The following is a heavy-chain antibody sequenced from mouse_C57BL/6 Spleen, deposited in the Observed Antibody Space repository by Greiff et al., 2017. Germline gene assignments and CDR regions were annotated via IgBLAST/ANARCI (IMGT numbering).Heavy chain of an antibody. CDR2: ISYDGSN. CDR3: ARETEGLRRDYAMDY. CDR1: GYSITSGYY. Sequence: DVQLQESGPGLVKPSQSLSLTCSVTGYSITSGYYWNWIRQFPGNKLEWMGYISYDGSNNYNPSLKNRISITRDTSKNQFFLKLNSVTTEDTATYYCARETEGLRRDYAMDYWGQGTSGTVSS. V-gene: IGHV3-6*01. J-gene: IGHJ4*01. D-gene: IGHD2-4*01.